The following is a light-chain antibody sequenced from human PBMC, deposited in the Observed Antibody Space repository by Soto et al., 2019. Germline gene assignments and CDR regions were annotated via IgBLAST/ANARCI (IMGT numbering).Light chain of an antibody. J-gene: IGKJ2*02. CDR1: QSVSSSY. CDR2: GAS. CDR3: QQYGSSPRT. Sequence: EIVLTQSPVTLSLSPVERATLSCRASQSVSSSYLAWYQQKPGQAPRLLIYGASSRATGIPARFSGSGSGTDFTLTISRLEPEDFAVYYCQQYGSSPRTFGQGTKLEIK. V-gene: IGKV3-20*01.